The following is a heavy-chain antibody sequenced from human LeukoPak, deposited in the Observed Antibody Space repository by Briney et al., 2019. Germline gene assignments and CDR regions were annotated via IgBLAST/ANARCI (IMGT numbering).Heavy chain of an antibody. CDR2: INPNSGGT. D-gene: IGHD3-3*01. J-gene: IGHJ4*02. V-gene: IGHV1-2*02. Sequence: GASVKVSCTASGYTFTGYYMHWVRQAPGQGLEWMGWINPNSGGTNYAQKFQGRVTMTRNTSISTAYMELSSLRSEDTAVYYCAGTTASYYDFWSGYWKNFDYWGQGTLVTVSS. CDR1: GYTFTGYY. CDR3: AGTTASYYDFWSGYWKNFDY.